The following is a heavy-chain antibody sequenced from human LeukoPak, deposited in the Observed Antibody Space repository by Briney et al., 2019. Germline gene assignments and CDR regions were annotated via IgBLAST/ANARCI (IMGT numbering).Heavy chain of an antibody. V-gene: IGHV3-23*01. CDR1: GFTFTCYA. CDR3: SGATIRGRYDI. CDR2: ITHGGDAT. Sequence: PGGSLRLSCAASGFTFTCYAMSWVRQAPGKGLEWVSAITHGGDATFYADSVRGRFTISSDNSKNTVYLQMSSLRAEDTAVYYCSGATIRGRYDIWGQGTMVTVSS. J-gene: IGHJ3*02. D-gene: IGHD5-24*01.